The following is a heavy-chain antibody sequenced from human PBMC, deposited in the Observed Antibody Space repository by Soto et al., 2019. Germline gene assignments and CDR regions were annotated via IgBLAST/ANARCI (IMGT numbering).Heavy chain of an antibody. Sequence: QLLLQESGPGLVKPSDTLSLTCNVSGDSISGNVHYWGWVRQPPGKWLEWIGSVYHNGKAYYNPSLMNRVTVSVDTSKNHVSLTVTSVPAADTAIYYCARHWDDSTAEFSLGKWFDSWGQGSLVTVSS. CDR3: ARHWDDSTAEFSLGKWFDS. J-gene: IGHJ5*01. CDR1: GDSISGNVHY. D-gene: IGHD3-16*01. CDR2: VYHNGKA. V-gene: IGHV4-39*02.